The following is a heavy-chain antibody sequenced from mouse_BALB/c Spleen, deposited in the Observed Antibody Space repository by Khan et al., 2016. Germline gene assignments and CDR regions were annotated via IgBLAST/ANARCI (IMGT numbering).Heavy chain of an antibody. CDR3: ARGGTYSLYGYFDV. V-gene: IGHV1S41*01. D-gene: IGHD1-1*02. CDR2: FAPGSNNS. J-gene: IGHJ1*01. CDR1: GYTFTSYW. Sequence: DLVKPGASVKLSCKASGYTFTSYWINWIKQRPGQGLEWIGRFAPGSNNSYYNEMFKVKAKMTVDTSSRTAYIQLSSLSSEDSAVYFCARGGTYSLYGYFDVWGAGTTVTVSS.